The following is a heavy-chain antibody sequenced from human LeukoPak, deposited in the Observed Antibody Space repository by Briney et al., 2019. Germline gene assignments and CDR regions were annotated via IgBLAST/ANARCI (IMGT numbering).Heavy chain of an antibody. J-gene: IGHJ4*02. D-gene: IGHD6-13*01. CDR1: GGSFSGYY. Sequence: SETLSLTCAVYGGSFSGYYWSWIRQPPGKGLEWIGEINHSGSTNYNPSLKSRVTISVDTSKNQFSLKLSSVTAADTAVYYCARGRVSGYWGQGILVTVSS. V-gene: IGHV4-34*01. CDR3: ARGRVSGY. CDR2: INHSGST.